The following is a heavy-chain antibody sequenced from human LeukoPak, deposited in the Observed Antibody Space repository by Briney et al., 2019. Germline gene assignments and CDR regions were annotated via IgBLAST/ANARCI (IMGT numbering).Heavy chain of an antibody. D-gene: IGHD3-22*01. CDR2: IYYSGST. CDR1: GGSISSYY. V-gene: IGHV4-59*01. Sequence: SETLSLTCTVSGGSISSYYWSWIRQPPGKGLEWIGYIYYSGSTNYNPSLKSRVTTSVDTSKNQFSLKLSSVTAADTAVYYCARCSGYSNWFDPWCQGTLVTVSS. J-gene: IGHJ5*02. CDR3: ARCSGYSNWFDP.